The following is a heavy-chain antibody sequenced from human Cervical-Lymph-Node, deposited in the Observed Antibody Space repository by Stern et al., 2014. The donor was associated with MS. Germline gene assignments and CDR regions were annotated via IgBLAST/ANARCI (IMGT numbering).Heavy chain of an antibody. V-gene: IGHV1-18*01. D-gene: IGHD5-24*01. CDR3: ARDGATKINTITNAFDI. CDR1: GYTFGNYS. Sequence: VQLVQSGAEVKKPGASVKVSCKASGYTFGNYSISWVRQAPGQGLEWMGWIIGHKGKTKYAQRFQGRVPMTSDTSTSTAYLELRSPRSDDTAIYYCARDGATKINTITNAFDIWGQGTVVTVSS. J-gene: IGHJ3*02. CDR2: IIGHKGKT.